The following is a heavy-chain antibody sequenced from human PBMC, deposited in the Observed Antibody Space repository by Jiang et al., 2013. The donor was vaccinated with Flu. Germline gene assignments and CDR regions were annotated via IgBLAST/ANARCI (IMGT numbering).Heavy chain of an antibody. Sequence: RLSCAASGFTFSIYDIHWVRQAPGKGLEWLGYIRYDGSNEYYAESVKGRFTISRDNSKSTLYLQMNSLRAEDTAIYYCAKDPYDSSGYVDYWGQGTLVTVSS. CDR2: IRYDGSNE. D-gene: IGHD3-22*01. CDR3: AKDPYDSSGYVDY. V-gene: IGHV3-30*02. J-gene: IGHJ4*02. CDR1: GFTFSIYD.